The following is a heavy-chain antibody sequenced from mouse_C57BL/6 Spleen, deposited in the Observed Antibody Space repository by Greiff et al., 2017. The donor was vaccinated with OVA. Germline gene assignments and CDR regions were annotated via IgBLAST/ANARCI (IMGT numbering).Heavy chain of an antibody. D-gene: IGHD2-4*01. Sequence: VQLQQPGAELVKPGASVKVSCKASGYTFTSYWMHWVKQRPGQGLEWIGRIHPSDSDTNYNQKFKGKATLTVDKSSSTAYMQLSSLTSEDSAVYYCALIYYDYDAWCAYWGQGTLVTVSA. J-gene: IGHJ3*01. V-gene: IGHV1-74*01. CDR2: IHPSDSDT. CDR1: GYTFTSYW. CDR3: ALIYYDYDAWCAY.